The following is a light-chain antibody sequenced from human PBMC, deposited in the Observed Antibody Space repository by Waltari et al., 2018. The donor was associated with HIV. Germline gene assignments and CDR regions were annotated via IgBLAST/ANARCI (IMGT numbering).Light chain of an antibody. Sequence: EIVMTQSPATLSVSPGGRATLFCRASQSVSNNLAWYQQKPGQGPRLLMFGATTRATGIPARFGGSGSGTEFTLTISSLQSEDVGLYYCQQKNQGPLGITFGQGTRLEI. CDR2: GAT. V-gene: IGKV3-15*01. J-gene: IGKJ5*01. CDR1: QSVSNN. CDR3: QQKNQGPLGIT.